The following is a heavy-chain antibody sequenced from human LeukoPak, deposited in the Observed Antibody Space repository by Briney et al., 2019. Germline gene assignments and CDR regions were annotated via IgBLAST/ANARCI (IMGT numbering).Heavy chain of an antibody. CDR1: GYSISSGYY. CDR3: ATEIVATTTPGGY. Sequence: ASETLSLTCTVSGYSISSGYYWGWIRQPPGKGLEWIGSIYHSGSTYYNPSLKSRVTISVDTSKNQFSLKLSSVTAADTAVYYCATEIVATTTPGGYWGQGTLVTVSS. D-gene: IGHD5-12*01. J-gene: IGHJ4*02. V-gene: IGHV4-38-2*02. CDR2: IYHSGST.